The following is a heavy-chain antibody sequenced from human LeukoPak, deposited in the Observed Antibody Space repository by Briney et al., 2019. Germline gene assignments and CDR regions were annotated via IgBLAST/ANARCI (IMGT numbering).Heavy chain of an antibody. D-gene: IGHD4-23*01. J-gene: IGHJ4*02. CDR2: IYSSGST. CDR1: GGSISSGGYY. CDR3: AREGGGNFDY. V-gene: IGHV4-31*03. Sequence: SETLSLTCTVSGGSISSGGYYWSWIRQHPGKGLEWIGYIYSSGSTYYNPSLKSRVTISVDTSKNQFSLKLSSVTAADTAVYYCAREGGGNFDYWGQGTLVTVSS.